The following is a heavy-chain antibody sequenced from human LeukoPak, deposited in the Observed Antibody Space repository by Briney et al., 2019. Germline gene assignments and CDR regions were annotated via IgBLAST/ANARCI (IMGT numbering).Heavy chain of an antibody. J-gene: IGHJ6*03. Sequence: SETLSLTCTVSGGSISSYYWSWIRQPPGKGLEWIGYIYYSGSTNYNPSLKSRVTISVDTSKNQFSLKLSSVTAADTAVYYCALSTLSDYYYMDVWGKGTTVTISS. CDR1: GGSISSYY. CDR2: IYYSGST. CDR3: ALSTLSDYYYMDV. D-gene: IGHD2-2*01. V-gene: IGHV4-59*01.